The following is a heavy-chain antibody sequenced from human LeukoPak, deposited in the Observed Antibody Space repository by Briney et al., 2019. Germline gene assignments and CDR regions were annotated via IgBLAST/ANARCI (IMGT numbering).Heavy chain of an antibody. Sequence: SETLSLTCTVSNYSISTDYYWGWIRQPPGKGREWIGTMYHSGSTYYNPSLKSRVTISVDTSKNQFSLKLSSVTAADTAVYYCARVEDTMVRGLYFDYWGQGTLVTVSS. J-gene: IGHJ4*02. V-gene: IGHV4-38-2*02. CDR3: ARVEDTMVRGLYFDY. CDR2: MYHSGST. CDR1: NYSISTDYY. D-gene: IGHD3-10*01.